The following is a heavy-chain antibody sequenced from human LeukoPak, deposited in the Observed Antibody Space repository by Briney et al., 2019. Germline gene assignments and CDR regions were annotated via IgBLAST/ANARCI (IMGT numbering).Heavy chain of an antibody. V-gene: IGHV4-4*09. J-gene: IGHJ5*02. D-gene: IGHD3-16*01. CDR3: TRRRMLGVSGGCCWFDP. CDR1: GDSISSYY. CDR2: IHTSGST. Sequence: SETLSLTCTVSGDSISSYYWSWIRQPPGKGLEWIGYIHTSGSTNYNPSLKSRVTISVDTSKNQFSLKLSSVTAADTAVYYCTRRRMLGVSGGCCWFDPWGQGTLVTVSS.